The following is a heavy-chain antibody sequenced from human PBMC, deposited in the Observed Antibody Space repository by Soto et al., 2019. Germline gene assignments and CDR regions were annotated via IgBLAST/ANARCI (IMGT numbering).Heavy chain of an antibody. CDR3: ARAWGAYDPCES. Sequence: QVQLQESGPGLVKPSETLSLTCRVSGGSISSYYWTWIRQPAGKGLEWIGHISGSGTTKYNPSLKSRVTISVDTSKDQFSLEVTSMTAADTAVYYCARAWGAYDPCESWGRGILVTVSS. D-gene: IGHD5-12*01. CDR1: GGSISSYY. V-gene: IGHV4-4*07. J-gene: IGHJ5*02. CDR2: ISGSGTT.